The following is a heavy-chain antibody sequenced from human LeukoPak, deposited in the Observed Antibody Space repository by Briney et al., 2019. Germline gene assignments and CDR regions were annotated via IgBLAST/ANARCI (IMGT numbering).Heavy chain of an antibody. J-gene: IGHJ4*02. V-gene: IGHV3-48*03. CDR3: ARVGDTSGYLIYSFDY. CDR2: ISSSGSTI. D-gene: IGHD3-22*01. CDR1: GFTFSSYE. Sequence: GGSLRLSCAASGFTFSSYEMNWVRQAPGKGLEWVSYISSSGSTIYYADSVKGRFTISRDNAKNSLYLQMNSLRAEDTAVYYCARVGDTSGYLIYSFDYWGQGTLVTVSS.